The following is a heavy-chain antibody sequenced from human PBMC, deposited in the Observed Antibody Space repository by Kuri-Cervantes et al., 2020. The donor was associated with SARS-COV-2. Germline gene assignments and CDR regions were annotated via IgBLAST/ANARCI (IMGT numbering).Heavy chain of an antibody. CDR3: ARGASYLNY. CDR1: GYSISSGYY. CDR2: IYHSGST. V-gene: IGHV4-38-2*01. J-gene: IGHJ4*02. Sequence: ESLKISCAVSGYSISSGYYWGWIRQPPGKGLEWIGSIYHSGSTYYNPSLKSRVTISVDTSKNQFSLKLSSVTAADTAVYYCARGASYLNYWGQGTLVTVSS.